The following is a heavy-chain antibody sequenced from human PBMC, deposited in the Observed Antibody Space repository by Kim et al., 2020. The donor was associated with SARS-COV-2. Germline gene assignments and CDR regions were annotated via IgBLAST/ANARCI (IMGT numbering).Heavy chain of an antibody. Sequence: SETLSLTCAVYGGSFSGYYWSWIRQPPGKGLEWIGEINHSGSTNYNPSLKSRVTISVDTSKNQFSLKLSSVTAADTAVYYCARVRPPPRYSGYDRDGRGGCFDPWGQGTLVTVSS. CDR1: GGSFSGYY. CDR2: INHSGST. V-gene: IGHV4-34*01. D-gene: IGHD5-12*01. J-gene: IGHJ5*02. CDR3: ARVRPPPRYSGYDRDGRGGCFDP.